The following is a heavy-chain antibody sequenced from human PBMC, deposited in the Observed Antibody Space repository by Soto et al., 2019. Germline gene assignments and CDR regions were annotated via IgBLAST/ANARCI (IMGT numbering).Heavy chain of an antibody. Sequence: EVQLVESGGGLVQPGGSLRLSCAASGFTFSNYAMDWVRQAPGQVLEYVSGISSNGVGTYYSNSVKDRFTISRDNSKNTLYLQMGSLRAEDMAVYYCARREQSDYYYMDVWGKGTSVTVS. CDR2: ISSNGVGT. CDR1: GFTFSNYA. CDR3: ARREQSDYYYMDV. J-gene: IGHJ6*03. D-gene: IGHD6-19*01. V-gene: IGHV3-64*01.